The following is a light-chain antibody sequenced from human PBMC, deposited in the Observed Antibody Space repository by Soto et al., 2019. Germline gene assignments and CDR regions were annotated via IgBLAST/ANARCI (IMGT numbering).Light chain of an antibody. CDR2: DII. V-gene: IGLV2-14*03. J-gene: IGLJ2*01. CDR3: SSYSRSTTLVV. Sequence: QSALTQPASVSGSPGQSITISCTGTSIDVGAFTSVSWYQQHPGKAPKLIIYDIIHRPSGVSDRFSGSKSVNTASLTISGLQPEDEATYHCSSYSRSTTLVVFGGGTKLTVL. CDR1: SIDVGAFTS.